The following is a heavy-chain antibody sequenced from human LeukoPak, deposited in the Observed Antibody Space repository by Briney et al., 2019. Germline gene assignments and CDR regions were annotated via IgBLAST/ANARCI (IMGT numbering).Heavy chain of an antibody. Sequence: GGSLRLSCAASGFTVSSNYMSWVRQAPGNGLEWVSVIYIGGSTYYAESVKGGVTISGDNSKKTLYLQMNSMRAEDTAVYYCARGNNGVGYSYGFGNYFDYWGQGTLVTVSS. CDR2: IYIGGST. CDR3: ARGNNGVGYSYGFGNYFDY. J-gene: IGHJ4*02. D-gene: IGHD5-18*01. V-gene: IGHV3-53*01. CDR1: GFTVSSNY.